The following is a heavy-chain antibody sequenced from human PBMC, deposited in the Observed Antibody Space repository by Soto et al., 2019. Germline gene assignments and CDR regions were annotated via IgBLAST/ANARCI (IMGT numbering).Heavy chain of an antibody. CDR2: ISAYNGNT. D-gene: IGHD1-26*01. Sequence: ASVKVSCKASGYTFTSYDINWVRQATGQGLEWMGWISAYNGNTNYAQKLQGRVTMTTDTSTSTAYMELRSLRSDDTAVYYCARDHVVRGNYYDYWGQGTLVTVSS. CDR1: GYTFTSYD. V-gene: IGHV1-18*01. J-gene: IGHJ4*02. CDR3: ARDHVVRGNYYDY.